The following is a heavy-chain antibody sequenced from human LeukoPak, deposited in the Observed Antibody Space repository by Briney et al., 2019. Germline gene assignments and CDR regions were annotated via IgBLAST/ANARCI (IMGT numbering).Heavy chain of an antibody. CDR1: GFTVSSTY. V-gene: IGHV3-53*01. Sequence: PGGSLRLSCAASGFTVSSTYMSWVRQSPGKGLEWVSVVYKDGKMFYIDSVKGQFAISRDTSKNTVYLQMNNLRAEDTAVYYCASRHCSGGDCYFAGADPFDHWGQGTLVTVSS. J-gene: IGHJ4*02. D-gene: IGHD2-21*01. CDR2: VYKDGKM. CDR3: ASRHCSGGDCYFAGADPFDH.